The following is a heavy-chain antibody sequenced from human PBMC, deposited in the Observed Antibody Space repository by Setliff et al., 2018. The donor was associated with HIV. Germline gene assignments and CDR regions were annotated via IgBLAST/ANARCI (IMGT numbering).Heavy chain of an antibody. Sequence: SETLSLTCTVSGGSISSGGYYWTWIRQHPGKGLEWIGYIYYSGSTYYSPSLKSRVIISVDTSNNQFSLKLSSVTAADTAVYYCARAFGEGDYYFDYWGQGTLVTVSS. CDR2: IYYSGST. CDR1: GGSISSGGYY. D-gene: IGHD3-10*01. J-gene: IGHJ4*02. V-gene: IGHV4-31*03. CDR3: ARAFGEGDYYFDY.